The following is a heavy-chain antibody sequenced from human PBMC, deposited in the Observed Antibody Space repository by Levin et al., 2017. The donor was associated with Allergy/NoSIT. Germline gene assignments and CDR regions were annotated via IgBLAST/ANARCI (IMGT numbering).Heavy chain of an antibody. D-gene: IGHD2-15*01. CDR1: GFTFSSYA. J-gene: IGHJ4*02. Sequence: GGSLRLSCAASGFTFSSYAMSWVRQAPGKGLEWVSTICGDDGKTYYADPVKGRFSISNDNSKDTLYLQMNSLRVEDTAVYYCAKNTGGTCYSAPGYWGQGTLVIVSS. V-gene: IGHV3-23*01. CDR2: ICGDDGKT. CDR3: AKNTGGTCYSAPGY.